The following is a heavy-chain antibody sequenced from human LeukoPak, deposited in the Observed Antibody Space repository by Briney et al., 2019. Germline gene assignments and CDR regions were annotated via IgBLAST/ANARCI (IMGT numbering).Heavy chain of an antibody. CDR1: GFTFSSYG. J-gene: IGHJ5*02. V-gene: IGHV3-30*02. D-gene: IGHD3-3*01. CDR2: IRYDGSNK. Sequence: GSLRLSCAASGFTFSSYGMHWVRQAPGKGLEWVAFIRYDGSNKYYADSVKGRFTISRDNSKNTLYLQMNSLRAEDTAVYYCAKRATSSITIFGRGHWFDPWGQGTLVTVSS. CDR3: AKRATSSITIFGRGHWFDP.